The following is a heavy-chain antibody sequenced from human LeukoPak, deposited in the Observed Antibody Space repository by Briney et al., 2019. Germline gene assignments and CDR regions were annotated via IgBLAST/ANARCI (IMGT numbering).Heavy chain of an antibody. D-gene: IGHD2-15*01. V-gene: IGHV3-74*01. CDR2: INSDVSST. J-gene: IGHJ4*02. CDR1: GFTFSRYW. CDR3: ARGYCSEDPFDS. Sequence: PGGSLRLSCAASGFTFSRYWMHWVRQAPGKGLVWVSHINSDVSSTNYADSVKGRFTISRDNAKNTLYLQMNRLRAEDTALYYCARGYCSEDPFDSWGQGRLVTVSS.